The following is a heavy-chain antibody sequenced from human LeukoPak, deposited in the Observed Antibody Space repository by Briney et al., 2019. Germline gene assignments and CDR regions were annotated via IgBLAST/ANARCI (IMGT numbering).Heavy chain of an antibody. D-gene: IGHD3-22*01. CDR3: ARAPYYYDSEYYFDY. CDR2: IIPIFGTA. J-gene: IGHJ4*02. V-gene: IGHV1-69*13. Sequence: SVKVSCKASGGTFISYAISWVRQAPGQGLEWMGGIIPIFGTANYAQKFQGRVTITADESTSTAYMELSSLRSEDTAVCYCARAPYYYDSEYYFDYWGQGTLVTVSS. CDR1: GGTFISYA.